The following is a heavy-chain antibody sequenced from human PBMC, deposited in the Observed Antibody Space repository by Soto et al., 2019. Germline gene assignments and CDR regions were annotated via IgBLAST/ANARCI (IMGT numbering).Heavy chain of an antibody. CDR1: GGSISSSNW. Sequence: SETLSLTCAVSGGSISSSNWWSWVRQPPGKGLEWIGEIYHSGSTNYNPSLKSRATISVDKSKNQFSLKLSSVTAADTAVYYCAREPGVVTALYWYFDLWGRGTLVTVSS. V-gene: IGHV4-4*02. CDR2: IYHSGST. CDR3: AREPGVVTALYWYFDL. J-gene: IGHJ2*01. D-gene: IGHD2-21*02.